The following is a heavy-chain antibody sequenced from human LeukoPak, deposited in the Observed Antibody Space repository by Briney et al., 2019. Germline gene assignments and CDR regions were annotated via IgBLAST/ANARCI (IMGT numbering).Heavy chain of an antibody. CDR1: GYTFTGYY. D-gene: IGHD3-10*01. V-gene: IGHV1-2*02. Sequence: ASVKVSCKASGYTFTGYYMHWVRQAPGQGLEWMGWINPNSGGTNYAQKFQGRVTMTRDTSISTAYMGLSRLRSDDTAVYYCARDLGYYYGSGSPLPEGVNWFDPWGQGTLVTVSS. CDR2: INPNSGGT. J-gene: IGHJ5*02. CDR3: ARDLGYYYGSGSPLPEGVNWFDP.